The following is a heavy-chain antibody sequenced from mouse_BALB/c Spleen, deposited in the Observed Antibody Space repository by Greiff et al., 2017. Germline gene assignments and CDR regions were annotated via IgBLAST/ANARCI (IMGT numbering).Heavy chain of an antibody. CDR1: GFSLTSYG. D-gene: IGHD1-1*01. V-gene: IGHV2-2*02. CDR3: ARHYYGSKGGYFDY. Sequence: QVQLQQSGPGLVQPSQSLSITCTVSGFSLTSYGVHWVRQSPGKGLEWLGVIWSGGSTDYNAAFISRLSISKDNSKSQVFFKMNILQANDTAIYYCARHYYGSKGGYFDYWGQGTTLTVSS. J-gene: IGHJ2*01. CDR2: IWSGGST.